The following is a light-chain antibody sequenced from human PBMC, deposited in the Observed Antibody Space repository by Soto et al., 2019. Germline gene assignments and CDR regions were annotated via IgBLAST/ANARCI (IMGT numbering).Light chain of an antibody. CDR1: QDIKNY. CDR2: DAS. CDR3: QQYENLLWT. V-gene: IGKV1-33*01. J-gene: IGKJ1*01. Sequence: QMTQSPSSLSASVGDRVTITCQASQDIKNYLNWYQQKPGKPPKLVIYDASNLETGVPSRFSGSGCGTYFTFTINTLQPEDIANYYCQQYENLLWTFGQGTKVEV.